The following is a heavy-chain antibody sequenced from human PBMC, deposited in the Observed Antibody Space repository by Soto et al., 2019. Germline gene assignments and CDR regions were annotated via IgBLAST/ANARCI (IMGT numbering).Heavy chain of an antibody. D-gene: IGHD6-6*01. Sequence: GGSLRLSCVASRFILSNAWMSWVRQAPGKGLEWVGQIKSKTDGGTTEYAPPVKGRFIVSRDDSKNMVYLQMNSLKIEDTAVYYCVWEGSSSDPDFQYYGMDVWGQGTTVTVSS. V-gene: IGHV3-15*01. CDR1: RFILSNAW. J-gene: IGHJ6*02. CDR3: VWEGSSSDPDFQYYGMDV. CDR2: IKSKTDGGTT.